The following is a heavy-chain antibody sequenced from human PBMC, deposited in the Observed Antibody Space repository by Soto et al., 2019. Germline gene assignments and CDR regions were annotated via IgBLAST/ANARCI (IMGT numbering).Heavy chain of an antibody. CDR2: ISGSGGTT. D-gene: IGHD5-12*01. CDR3: AKDRPVFIVATLMSYFDY. Sequence: GGSLRLSCAASGFTFSSYAMSWVRQAPGKGLEWVSAISGSGGTTYYADSVKGRFTISRDNSKNTLYLQMNSLRAEDTAVYYCAKDRPVFIVATLMSYFDYWGQGTLVTVSS. V-gene: IGHV3-23*01. CDR1: GFTFSSYA. J-gene: IGHJ4*02.